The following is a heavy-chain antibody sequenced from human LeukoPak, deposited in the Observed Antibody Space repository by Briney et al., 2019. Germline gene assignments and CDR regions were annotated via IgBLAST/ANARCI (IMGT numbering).Heavy chain of an antibody. J-gene: IGHJ4*02. CDR3: ARIIVGATGVDY. D-gene: IGHD1-26*01. Sequence: GGSQRLSCAASGFTFSNYWMHWVRQAPGKGLVWVSRINTDGSMTNYADSVKGRFTFSRDNAKNTLYLQMNSLRAEDTAVYYCARIIVGATGVDYWGQGTLVTVSS. CDR1: GFTFSNYW. V-gene: IGHV3-74*01. CDR2: INTDGSMT.